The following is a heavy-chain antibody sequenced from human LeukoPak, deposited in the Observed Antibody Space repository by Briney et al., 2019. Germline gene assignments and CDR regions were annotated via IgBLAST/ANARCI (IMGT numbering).Heavy chain of an antibody. CDR1: GYTFTSYG. J-gene: IGHJ4*02. V-gene: IGHV1-18*01. Sequence: VASVKVSCKASGYTFTSYGISWVRQAPGQGLEWMGWISAYNGNANSAQKLQGRVTMTTDTSTSTAHMELRSLRSEDTAVYYCARGLVGATFDYWGEGTPVTVSS. CDR3: ARGLVGATFDY. CDR2: ISAYNGNA. D-gene: IGHD1-26*01.